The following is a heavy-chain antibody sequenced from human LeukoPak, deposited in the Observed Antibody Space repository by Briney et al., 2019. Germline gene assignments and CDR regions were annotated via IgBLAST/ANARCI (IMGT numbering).Heavy chain of an antibody. CDR2: ISGSGGST. V-gene: IGHV3-23*01. J-gene: IGHJ5*02. D-gene: IGHD1-26*01. CDR1: GFTFSSYG. CDR3: AKDRFGSGSYDWFDP. Sequence: PGGSLRLSCAASGFTFSSYGMSWVRQAPGKGLEWVSAISGSGGSTYYADSVKGRFTISRDNSKNTLYLQMNSLRAEDTAVYYCAKDRFGSGSYDWFDPWGQGTLVTVSS.